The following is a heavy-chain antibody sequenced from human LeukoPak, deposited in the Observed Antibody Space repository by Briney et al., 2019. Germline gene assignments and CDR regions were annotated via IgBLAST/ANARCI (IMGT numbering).Heavy chain of an antibody. V-gene: IGHV3-7*01. J-gene: IGHJ3*02. CDR2: IKPDGSEK. Sequence: GGSLRLSCAASHFTFTTYWMSWVRQAPGKGLEWVANIKPDGSEKYYVDSVKGRFTISRDNSKNSLYLQMNSLRAEDTAVYYCARDYSSGWPDAFDIWGQGTMVTVSS. D-gene: IGHD6-19*01. CDR3: ARDYSSGWPDAFDI. CDR1: HFTFTTYW.